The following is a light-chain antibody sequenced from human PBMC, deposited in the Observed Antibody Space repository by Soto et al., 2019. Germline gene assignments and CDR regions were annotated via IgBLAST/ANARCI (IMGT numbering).Light chain of an antibody. Sequence: QSALTQPPSASGSPGQSVTISCTGTSSDVGGYNYVSWYQQHPGKAPKLMIYEVSKRPSGVSDRFSGSKSGNTASLTVSGLQAEDEADYYCSSHAGSKRVFGTGTKVTVL. CDR1: SSDVGGYNY. CDR3: SSHAGSKRV. V-gene: IGLV2-8*01. J-gene: IGLJ1*01. CDR2: EVS.